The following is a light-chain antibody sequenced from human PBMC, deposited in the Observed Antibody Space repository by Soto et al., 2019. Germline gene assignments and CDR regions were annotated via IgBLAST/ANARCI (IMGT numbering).Light chain of an antibody. CDR3: SSYTSSSTLV. Sequence: QSALTQPASVSGSPGQSITISCTGTSSDVGGYNYVSWYQQHPGKAPKLLIYEVTNRPSGLSNRFSGSKSGNTASLTISGLQPEDEADYFCSSYTSSSTLVFGGGTQLTVL. V-gene: IGLV2-14*01. CDR2: EVT. CDR1: SSDVGGYNY. J-gene: IGLJ2*01.